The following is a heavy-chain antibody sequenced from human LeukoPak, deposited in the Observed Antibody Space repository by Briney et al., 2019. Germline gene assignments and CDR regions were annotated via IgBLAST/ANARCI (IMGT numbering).Heavy chain of an antibody. J-gene: IGHJ6*04. CDR3: ARDLLRYYHRGVYYPTPGGWLDV. V-gene: IGHV1-46*01. Sequence: GASVKVSCKASGYTFTSYYMYWVRQAPGQGLEWMGIINPSGRNTTYAQKFQGRVTMTRDTSTSTVYMELSSLRSEDTAVYYCARDLLRYYHRGVYYPTPGGWLDVCGEGNTVTASS. CDR1: GYTFTSYY. CDR2: INPSGRNT. D-gene: IGHD3-22*01.